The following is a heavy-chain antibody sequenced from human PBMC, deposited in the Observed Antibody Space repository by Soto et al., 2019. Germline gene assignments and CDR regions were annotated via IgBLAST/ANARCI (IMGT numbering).Heavy chain of an antibody. J-gene: IGHJ2*01. CDR3: ARADRSCRAGICYSLYFHL. CDR2: IGTAGDT. Sequence: EVQLVESGGGLVQPGGSLRLSCAASGFTFSSYDMHWVRQATGKGLEWVSAIGTAGDTYYPGSVKGRFTISRENAKNSLYLQMTSLRAGDTAVYYCARADRSCRAGICYSLYFHLWGRGTLVTVSS. V-gene: IGHV3-13*01. CDR1: GFTFSSYD. D-gene: IGHD2-15*01.